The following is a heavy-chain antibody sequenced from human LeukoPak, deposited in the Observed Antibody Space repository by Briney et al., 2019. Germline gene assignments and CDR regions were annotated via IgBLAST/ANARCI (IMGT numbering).Heavy chain of an antibody. CDR2: INSDGDTT. D-gene: IGHD3-22*01. J-gene: IGHJ3*02. Sequence: GGSLRLSCAASGXTFSHYWMHWVPQVPGKGVMWVSRINSDGDTTTYADSVKGRFTISRDNTKNTLYLQMNSLRADDTAVYFCAKIITRILAGGAFDNWGQGIMVTVSS. V-gene: IGHV3-74*01. CDR1: GXTFSHYW. CDR3: AKIITRILAGGAFDN.